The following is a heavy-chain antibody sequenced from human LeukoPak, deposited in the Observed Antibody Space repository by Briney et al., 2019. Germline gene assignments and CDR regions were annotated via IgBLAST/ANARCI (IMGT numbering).Heavy chain of an antibody. Sequence: PGGSLRLSCAASGFTVSSNYMSWVRQAPGKGLEWVSIIYSGGSTYYADSVKGRFTISRDNSKNTLFLQMNSLRAEDTAVYYCARHRGYCSSTSCYPYYFDHWGQGTLVTVSS. CDR3: ARHRGYCSSTSCYPYYFDH. J-gene: IGHJ4*02. CDR2: IYSGGST. V-gene: IGHV3-66*04. D-gene: IGHD2-2*01. CDR1: GFTVSSNY.